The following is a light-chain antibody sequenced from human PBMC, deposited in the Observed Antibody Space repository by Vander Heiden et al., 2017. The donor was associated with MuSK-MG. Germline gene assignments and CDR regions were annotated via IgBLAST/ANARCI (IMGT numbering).Light chain of an antibody. J-gene: IGKJ4*01. Sequence: DIQMTQSPSSLSASVGDRVTITCRASQSISSYLNWYQQKPGKAPKLLIYAASSLQSGVPQRFSGSGSGTDFTLTISSLQPEDFATYYCQQSYSTHLFGGGTKVEIK. CDR1: QSISSY. CDR2: AAS. CDR3: QQSYSTHL. V-gene: IGKV1-39*01.